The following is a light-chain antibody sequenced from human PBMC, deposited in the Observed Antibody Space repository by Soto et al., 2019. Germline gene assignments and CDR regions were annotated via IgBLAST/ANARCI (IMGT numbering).Light chain of an antibody. Sequence: EIVVTQFPATLSVSPGERATLSCRTSQSVSTHLAWFQQRPGQAPRLLIYETSTSATGVPARCTGSVSETDFVLTFSSLESGDFAVYYCQLYHIWYTFGHGSELESK. CDR3: QLYHIWYT. V-gene: IGKV3-15*01. J-gene: IGKJ2*01. CDR1: QSVSTH. CDR2: ETS.